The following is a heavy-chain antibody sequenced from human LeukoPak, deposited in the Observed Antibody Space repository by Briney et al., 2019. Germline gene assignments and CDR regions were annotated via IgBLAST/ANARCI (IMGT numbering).Heavy chain of an antibody. J-gene: IGHJ6*03. CDR2: INHSGST. Sequence: SETLSLTCAVYGGSFSGYYWSWIRQPPGKGLEWIGEINHSGSTNYNPSLKSRVTISVDTSKNQFSLKLSSVTAADTAVYYCARGQGGYYYYYYYMDVWGKGTTVTVSS. V-gene: IGHV4-34*01. CDR1: GGSFSGYY. CDR3: ARGQGGYYYYYYYMDV.